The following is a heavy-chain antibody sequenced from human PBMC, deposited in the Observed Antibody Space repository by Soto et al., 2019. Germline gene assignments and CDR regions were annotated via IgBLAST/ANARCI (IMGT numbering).Heavy chain of an antibody. CDR3: ARVPSSGWPYFFDY. CDR2: IYPGGVNI. CDR1: VYSFTSHY. Sequence: GASVKVSCKAIVYSFTSHYMHWVRQAPGQGLEWMGTIYPGGVNIFHADSVKGRFTISRDSAKNSLYLQMNSLRADDTAIYYCARVPSSGWPYFFDYWGLGTLVTVSS. V-gene: IGHV1-46*04. D-gene: IGHD6-19*01. J-gene: IGHJ4*02.